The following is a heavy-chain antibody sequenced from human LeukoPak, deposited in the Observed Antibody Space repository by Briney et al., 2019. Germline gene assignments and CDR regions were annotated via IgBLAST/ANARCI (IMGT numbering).Heavy chain of an antibody. Sequence: KPGGSLRLSCAASGFTFSSYSMNWVRQAPGKGLEWVSSISSSSGYIYYADSVEGRFTISRDNAKNSLYLQMNSLRAEDTAVYYCARDLVVVTAFDYWGQGTLVTVSS. CDR2: ISSSSGYI. CDR1: GFTFSSYS. J-gene: IGHJ4*02. CDR3: ARDLVVVTAFDY. D-gene: IGHD2-21*02. V-gene: IGHV3-21*01.